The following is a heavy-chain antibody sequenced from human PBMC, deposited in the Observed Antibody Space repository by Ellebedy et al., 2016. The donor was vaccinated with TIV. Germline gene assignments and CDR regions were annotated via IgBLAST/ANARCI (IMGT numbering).Heavy chain of an antibody. D-gene: IGHD4-23*01. CDR3: ARKSVTGGFWFDP. CDR1: GYSFTTDD. Sequence: ASVKVSXXASGYSFTTDDINWVRQAPGQGLEWMGWMMPDTGLRGYAQKFQGRVTMTSNTSMSTAYLELRRLTSEDTAVYYCARKSVTGGFWFDPWGQGTLVTVSS. J-gene: IGHJ5*02. CDR2: MMPDTGLR. V-gene: IGHV1-8*01.